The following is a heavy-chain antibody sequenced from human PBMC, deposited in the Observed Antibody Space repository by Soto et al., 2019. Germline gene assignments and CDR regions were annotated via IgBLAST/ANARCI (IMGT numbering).Heavy chain of an antibody. CDR3: ARHGIDYDSSGYYFDY. D-gene: IGHD3-22*01. CDR2: IYYSGST. J-gene: IGHJ4*02. Sequence: QLQLQESGPGLVKPSETLSLTCTVSGGSISSSSYYWGWIRQPPGKGLEWIGSIYYSGSTYYNPSLKSRVTISVDTSKNQFSLKLSSVTAADTAVYYCARHGIDYDSSGYYFDYWGQGTLVTVSS. V-gene: IGHV4-39*01. CDR1: GGSISSSSYY.